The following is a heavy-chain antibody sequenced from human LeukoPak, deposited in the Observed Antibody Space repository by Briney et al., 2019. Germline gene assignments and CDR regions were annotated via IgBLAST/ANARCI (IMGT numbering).Heavy chain of an antibody. CDR3: ARGQGVAVAGSNFDY. J-gene: IGHJ4*02. D-gene: IGHD6-19*01. Sequence: GGSLRLSCAASGFTFSSYAMHWVRQAPGKGLEWVAVISYDGSNKYYADSVKGRFTISRDNSKNTLYLQMNSLRAEDTAVYYCARGQGVAVAGSNFDYWGQGTLVTVSS. CDR2: ISYDGSNK. V-gene: IGHV3-30*04. CDR1: GFTFSSYA.